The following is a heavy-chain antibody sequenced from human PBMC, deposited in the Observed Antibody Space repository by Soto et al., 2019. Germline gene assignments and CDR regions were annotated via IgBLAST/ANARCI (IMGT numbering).Heavy chain of an antibody. V-gene: IGHV1-18*01. J-gene: IGHJ4*02. Sequence: QVQLVQSGSQLRKPGASVKVSCETSGYAFSSYGLHWVRQAPGQGLEWMGWINPYNGNRNYAPKFEDRLTMTSATSTNTVYMELRSLKSDDTAIYFCARDRLRGYDSSGFYSWGQGTLVIVSS. CDR1: GYAFSSYG. D-gene: IGHD3-22*01. CDR2: INPYNGNR. CDR3: ARDRLRGYDSSGFYS.